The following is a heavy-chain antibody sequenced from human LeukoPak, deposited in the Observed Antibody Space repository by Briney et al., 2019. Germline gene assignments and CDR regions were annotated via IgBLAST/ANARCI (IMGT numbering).Heavy chain of an antibody. V-gene: IGHV4-4*07. Sequence: PSETLSLTCTVSGGSISSYYWSWIRQPAGKGLEWIGRIYTSGSTNYNPSLKSRVTISVDTSKNQFSLKLRSVTAADTAVYFCARQTLYDRSGYYLYYFDYWGQGTLVTDSS. D-gene: IGHD3-22*01. CDR1: GGSISSYY. CDR2: IYTSGST. J-gene: IGHJ4*02. CDR3: ARQTLYDRSGYYLYYFDY.